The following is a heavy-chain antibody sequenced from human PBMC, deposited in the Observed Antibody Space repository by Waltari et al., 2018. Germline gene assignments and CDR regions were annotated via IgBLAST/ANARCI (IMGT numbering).Heavy chain of an antibody. Sequence: QVQLRESGPRLVRPSQTLSLTCTVSGGSVSSGSFYWTWLRQPAGKRLEWIGRIYTRGSTNYNPSLETRVSISRDTSKNQFSLNLSSVTAADTAVYYCASNLLDSSGYYLSDPGAFDIWGQGTMVTVSS. CDR3: ASNLLDSSGYYLSDPGAFDI. J-gene: IGHJ3*02. V-gene: IGHV4-61*02. D-gene: IGHD3-22*01. CDR2: IYTRGST. CDR1: GGSVSSGSFY.